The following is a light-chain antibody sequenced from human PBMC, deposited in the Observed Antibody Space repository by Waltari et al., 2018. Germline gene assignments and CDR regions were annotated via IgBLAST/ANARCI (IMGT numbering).Light chain of an antibody. Sequence: QSALTQPPSASGSPGQSVTISCTGTASDIGTSNYVSWYQQHPGKAPKLILYEVSRRPSGVPDRFSGSRFGDTASLTVSGLQADDEAEYYCSSYAGSYYFISFGGGTKLTVL. J-gene: IGLJ2*01. CDR1: ASDIGTSNY. CDR2: EVS. CDR3: SSYAGSYYFIS. V-gene: IGLV2-8*01.